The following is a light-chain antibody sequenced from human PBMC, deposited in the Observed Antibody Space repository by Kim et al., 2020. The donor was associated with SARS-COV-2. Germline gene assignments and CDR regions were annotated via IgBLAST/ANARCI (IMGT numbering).Light chain of an antibody. Sequence: SYELTQPPSVSVSPGQTASITCSGDKLGDKYACWYQQKPGQSPVLVIYQDSKRPSGIPERFSGSNSGNTATLTISGTQPMDEADYYCQAWDSSIVVFGGG. V-gene: IGLV3-1*01. CDR1: KLGDKY. CDR2: QDS. J-gene: IGLJ2*01. CDR3: QAWDSSIVV.